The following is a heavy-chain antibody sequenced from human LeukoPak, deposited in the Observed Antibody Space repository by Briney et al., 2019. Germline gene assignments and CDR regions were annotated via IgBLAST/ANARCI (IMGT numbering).Heavy chain of an antibody. CDR3: ARRRRWYGVDY. Sequence: SETLSLTCAVYGGSFSGYYWSWIRQPPGKGLQWIGEINHSGSTNYNPSLKSRVTISVDTSKNQFSLKLSSVTAADAAAYYWARRRRWYGVDYWGQGTLVTVSS. V-gene: IGHV4-34*01. CDR1: GGSFSGYY. D-gene: IGHD6-13*01. CDR2: INHSGST. J-gene: IGHJ4*02.